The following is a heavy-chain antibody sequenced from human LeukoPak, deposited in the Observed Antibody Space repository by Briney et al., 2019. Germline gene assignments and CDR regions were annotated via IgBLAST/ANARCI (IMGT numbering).Heavy chain of an antibody. J-gene: IGHJ5*02. CDR2: IYPGDSDT. V-gene: IGHV5-51*01. D-gene: IGHD2-21*01. Sequence: GESLKISCKGSGYSFTTYWIAWVRQMPGKGLEWMGIIYPGDSDTRYNPSFQGQVTISADKSITTAYLQWSSLKASDTAIYFCARRGERSEWFDPWAQGTLVTVSS. CDR3: ARRGERSEWFDP. CDR1: GYSFTTYW.